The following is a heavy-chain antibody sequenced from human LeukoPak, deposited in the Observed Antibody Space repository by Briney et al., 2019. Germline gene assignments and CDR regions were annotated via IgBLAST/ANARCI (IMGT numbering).Heavy chain of an antibody. D-gene: IGHD3-10*01. Sequence: PGGALRLSCAASGFTFNNYGTHGVRQAPGKGLEWVAFIRYNGNNQYYADSVKGRFTISRDNSKNTLYMQMNSLKGDDTAVYYCAKDSAFYYFDVWGKGTTVIISS. CDR2: IRYNGNNQ. CDR3: AKDSAFYYFDV. V-gene: IGHV3-30*02. J-gene: IGHJ6*03. CDR1: GFTFNNYG.